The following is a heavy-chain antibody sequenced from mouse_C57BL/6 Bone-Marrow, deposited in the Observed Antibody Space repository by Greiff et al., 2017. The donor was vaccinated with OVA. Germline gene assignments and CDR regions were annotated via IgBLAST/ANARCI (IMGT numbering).Heavy chain of an antibody. CDR2: IYPRSGNT. CDR3: ARGRWGGAWFAY. CDR1: GYTFTSYG. D-gene: IGHD1-1*02. Sequence: QVQLKESGAELARPGASVKLSCKASGYTFTSYGISWVKQRTGQGLEWIGEIYPRSGNTYYNEKFKGKATLTADKSSSTAYMELRSLTSEDSAVYFGARGRWGGAWFAYWGQGTLVTVSA. J-gene: IGHJ3*01. V-gene: IGHV1-81*01.